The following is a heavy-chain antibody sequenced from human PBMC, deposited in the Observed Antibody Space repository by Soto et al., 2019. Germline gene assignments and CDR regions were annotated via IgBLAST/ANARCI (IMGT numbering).Heavy chain of an antibody. Sequence: EVQLVESGGGLVKPGGSLRLSCAASGFTFSSYSMNWVRQAPGKGLEWVSSISSSSSYIYYADSVKGRFTISRDNAKNSLYLQMNSLRAEDTAVYYCARVHSGYYPYYYYYGMDVWGQGTTVTVSS. J-gene: IGHJ6*02. CDR1: GFTFSSYS. CDR2: ISSSSSYI. D-gene: IGHD5-12*01. CDR3: ARVHSGYYPYYYYYGMDV. V-gene: IGHV3-21*01.